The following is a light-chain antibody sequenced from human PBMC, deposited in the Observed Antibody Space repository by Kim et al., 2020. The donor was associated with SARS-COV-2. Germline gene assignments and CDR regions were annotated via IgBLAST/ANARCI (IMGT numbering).Light chain of an antibody. Sequence: VALGQKVRITCQGDSLRSYYATWYQQKPGQAPILVIYGKNNRPSGIPDRFSGSSSGNTASLTITGTQAGDEADYYCSSRDSNDNVIFGGGTQLTVL. CDR3: SSRDSNDNVI. J-gene: IGLJ2*01. CDR1: SLRSYY. V-gene: IGLV3-19*01. CDR2: GKN.